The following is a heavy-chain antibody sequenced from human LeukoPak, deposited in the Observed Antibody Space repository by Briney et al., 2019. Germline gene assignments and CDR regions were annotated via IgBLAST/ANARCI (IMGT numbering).Heavy chain of an antibody. D-gene: IGHD1-7*01. J-gene: IGHJ4*02. CDR3: AKVHRVTGTTFAY. V-gene: IGHV3-23*01. CDR1: GFTFSSYA. Sequence: PGGSLRLSCAASGFTFSSYAMSWVRQAPGKGLEWVSAISGSGGSTYYADSVKGRFTISRDNSKNMLYLQMNSLRAEDTAVYYCAKVHRVTGTTFAYWGQGTLVTVSS. CDR2: ISGSGGST.